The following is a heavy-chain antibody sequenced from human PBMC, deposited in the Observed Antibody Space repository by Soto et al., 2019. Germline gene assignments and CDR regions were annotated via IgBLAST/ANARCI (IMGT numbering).Heavy chain of an antibody. J-gene: IGHJ4*02. Sequence: GGSLRLSCAASGFTFSGSAMHWVRQASGKGLEWVGRIRSKANSYGTAYAASVKGRFTISRVDSKNTAYQQMNSLKTEDTAVYYCTRPLYCSSTSCWYYFDYWGQGTLVTVSS. V-gene: IGHV3-73*01. CDR3: TRPLYCSSTSCWYYFDY. D-gene: IGHD2-2*01. CDR2: IRSKANSYGT. CDR1: GFTFSGSA.